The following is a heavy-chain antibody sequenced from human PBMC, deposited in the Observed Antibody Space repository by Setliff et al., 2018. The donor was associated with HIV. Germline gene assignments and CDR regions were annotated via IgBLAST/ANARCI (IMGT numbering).Heavy chain of an antibody. D-gene: IGHD3-9*01. V-gene: IGHV3-30*19. Sequence: LRLSCAASGFTFSSYGMHWVRQAPGKGLEWVAVISYDGSNKYYADSVKGRFTISRDNSKNTLYLQMNSLRAEDTAVYYCARGPQVAIDILTGSSLNIWGQGTMVTVSS. J-gene: IGHJ3*02. CDR1: GFTFSSYG. CDR3: ARGPQVAIDILTGSSLNI. CDR2: ISYDGSNK.